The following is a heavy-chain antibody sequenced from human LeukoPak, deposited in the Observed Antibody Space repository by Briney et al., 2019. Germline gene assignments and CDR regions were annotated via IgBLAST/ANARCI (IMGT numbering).Heavy chain of an antibody. CDR2: ISSSSSTI. Sequence: GGSLRLSCAASGFTFSSYSMNWVRQAPGKGLEWVSYISSSSSTIYYADSVKGRFTISRDNAKNSLYLQMNSLRDEDTAVYYCARDRSYDILTGYHPPYFDYWGQGTLVTVSS. J-gene: IGHJ4*02. CDR3: ARDRSYDILTGYHPPYFDY. V-gene: IGHV3-48*02. D-gene: IGHD3-9*01. CDR1: GFTFSSYS.